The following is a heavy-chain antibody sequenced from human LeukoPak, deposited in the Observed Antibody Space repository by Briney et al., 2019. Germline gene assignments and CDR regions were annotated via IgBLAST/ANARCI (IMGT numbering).Heavy chain of an antibody. CDR2: IIPIFGTA. J-gene: IGHJ4*02. D-gene: IGHD1-1*01. CDR1: GGTFSSYA. CDR3: ARDEELEFDY. Sequence: SVKVSCKASGGTFSSYAICWVRQAPGQGLEWMGRIIPIFGTANYAQKFQGRVTITTDESTSTAYMELSSLRSEDTAVYYCARDEELEFDYWGQGTLVTVSS. V-gene: IGHV1-69*05.